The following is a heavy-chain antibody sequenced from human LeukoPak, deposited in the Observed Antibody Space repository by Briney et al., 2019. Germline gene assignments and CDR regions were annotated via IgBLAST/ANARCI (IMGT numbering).Heavy chain of an antibody. V-gene: IGHV5-51*01. CDR1: GYRFTNYW. CDR3: ARHLAAAGTNYYYYMGV. D-gene: IGHD6-13*01. J-gene: IGHJ6*03. Sequence: GESLKISCKGSGYRFTNYWIGWVRQMPGKGLEWMGIIYPGDSDTRYSPSFQGQVTISADKSISTAYLQWSSLKASDTAMYYCARHLAAAGTNYYYYMGVWGKGTTVTVSS. CDR2: IYPGDSDT.